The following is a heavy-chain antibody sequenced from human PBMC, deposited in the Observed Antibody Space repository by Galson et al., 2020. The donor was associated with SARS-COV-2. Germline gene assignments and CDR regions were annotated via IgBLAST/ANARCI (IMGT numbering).Heavy chain of an antibody. D-gene: IGHD5-12*01. CDR3: TRGVVTYSGLFYGYEFAS. CDR2: IRSEAYGATS. CDR1: GFNFGTYA. J-gene: IGHJ4*02. V-gene: IGHV3-49*03. Sequence: GGSLRLSCTGSGFNFGTYAINWFRQAPGKGPEWVGLIRSEAYGATSELAASVAGRFTISRDDSNSIAYLQMNSLKADDTGVYYCTRGVVTYSGLFYGYEFASWGLGTLVTVSS.